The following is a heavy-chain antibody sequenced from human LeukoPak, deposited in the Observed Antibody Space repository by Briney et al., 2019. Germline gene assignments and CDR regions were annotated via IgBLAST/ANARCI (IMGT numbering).Heavy chain of an antibody. CDR2: ILYDGNNK. D-gene: IGHD2-15*01. CDR1: GFTFSTYG. V-gene: IGHV3-30*02. Sequence: PGGSLRLSCAASGFTFSTYGMYWVRQAPDKGLEWVAFILYDGNNKYYADSVKGRFTVSRDNSKNTLYLQMNSLRVEDTALYYCAKAVSTTGQYYYYGMDVWGQGTTVTVSS. J-gene: IGHJ6*02. CDR3: AKAVSTTGQYYYYGMDV.